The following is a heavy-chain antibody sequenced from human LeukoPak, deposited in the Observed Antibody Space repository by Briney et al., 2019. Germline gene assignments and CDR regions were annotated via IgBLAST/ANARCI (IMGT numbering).Heavy chain of an antibody. CDR2: IYSGGST. CDR3: ARGGSYLSAFDI. D-gene: IGHD1-26*01. J-gene: IGHJ3*02. Sequence: GGSLRLSCAASGFTVSSNYMSWVRQAPGKGLEWVSIIYSGGSTFYADSVKGRFTISRDNSKNTLYLQVNSLRAEDTAVYYCARGGSYLSAFDIWGQGTMVTVSS. CDR1: GFTVSSNY. V-gene: IGHV3-53*01.